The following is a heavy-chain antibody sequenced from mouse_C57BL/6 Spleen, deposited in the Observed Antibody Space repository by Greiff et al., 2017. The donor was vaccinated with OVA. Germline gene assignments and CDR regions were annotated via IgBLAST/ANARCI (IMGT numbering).Heavy chain of an antibody. V-gene: IGHV1-15*01. D-gene: IGHD3-2*02. Sequence: QVQLQQSGAELVRPGASVTLSCKASGYTFTDYEMHWVKQTPVHGLEWIGAIDPETGGTAYNQKFKGKAILTADKSSSTAYMELRSLTSEDSAVYYCTRLGQLRLGMDYWGQGTSVTVSS. CDR2: IDPETGGT. CDR1: GYTFTDYE. J-gene: IGHJ4*01. CDR3: TRLGQLRLGMDY.